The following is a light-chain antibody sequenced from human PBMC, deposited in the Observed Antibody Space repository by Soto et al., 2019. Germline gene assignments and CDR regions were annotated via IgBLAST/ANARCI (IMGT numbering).Light chain of an antibody. J-gene: IGKJ1*01. CDR1: QTISMY. V-gene: IGKV1-39*01. CDR2: GAF. CDR3: QQSYNTPWT. Sequence: DIQMTQSPSSLSASVGDRVTITCRASQTISMYANWYQQKPGKAPKLLISGAFDLRSGVPSRFSGSGSGTDFTLNISGLQPEDFATYYCQQSYNTPWTFGQGTKVDIK.